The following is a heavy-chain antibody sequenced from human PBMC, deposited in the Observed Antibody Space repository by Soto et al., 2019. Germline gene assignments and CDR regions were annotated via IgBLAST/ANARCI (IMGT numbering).Heavy chain of an antibody. J-gene: IGHJ4*02. D-gene: IGHD6-19*01. CDR2: VSHRGTA. CDR1: GGSIDSAAYS. V-gene: IGHV4-30-2*01. CDR3: ARIHWSQSSLDY. Sequence: SETLSLTCAVSGGSIDSAAYSLSWIRQPPGKGLEWIGYVSHRGTAYSIPSLNGRLTLSMDSSQTQFSLKLTSVTAADSAVYYCARIHWSQSSLDYWGRGILVTVSS.